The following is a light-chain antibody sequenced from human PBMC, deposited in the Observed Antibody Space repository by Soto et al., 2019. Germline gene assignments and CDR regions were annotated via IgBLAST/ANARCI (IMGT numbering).Light chain of an antibody. CDR2: WAS. J-gene: IGKJ2*01. CDR3: QHYFTSPRT. CDR1: QSLFYSSNNKNF. Sequence: DIVMTQSPDSLAVSLGERTTINCKSSQSLFYSSNNKNFLAWYQQKAGQPPKLIIYWASTRESGVTDRFSGSGSGAEFNHTITSLQAEDAGVYYCQHYFTSPRTFGQGTSLEI. V-gene: IGKV4-1*01.